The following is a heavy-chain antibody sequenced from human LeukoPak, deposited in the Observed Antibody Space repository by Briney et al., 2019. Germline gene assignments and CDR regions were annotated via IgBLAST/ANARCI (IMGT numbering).Heavy chain of an antibody. J-gene: IGHJ4*02. CDR2: IIPIFGTA. V-gene: IGHV1-69*13. CDR3: ARINWNFYYFDY. CDR1: GGTFSSYA. Sequence: GASVKVSCKASGGTFSSYAISWVRQAPGQGLEWMGGIIPIFGTANYAQKFQGRVTITADESTSTAYMELSSLRSEDTAVYYCARINWNFYYFDYWGQGTLVTVSS. D-gene: IGHD1-20*01.